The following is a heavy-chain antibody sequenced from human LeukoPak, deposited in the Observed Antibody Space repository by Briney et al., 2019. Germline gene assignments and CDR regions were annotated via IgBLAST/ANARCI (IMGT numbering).Heavy chain of an antibody. J-gene: IGHJ4*02. CDR1: GFTFSSYS. D-gene: IGHD1-26*01. Sequence: GGSLRLSCVASGFTFSSYSMNWVRQAPGKGPEWVSSISSSSSYIYYADSVKGRFTISRDNAKNSLYLQINSLRAEDTALYYCARDRKFRIVGTSQHYFDYWGQGTLVTVSS. CDR3: ARDRKFRIVGTSQHYFDY. CDR2: ISSSSSYI. V-gene: IGHV3-21*01.